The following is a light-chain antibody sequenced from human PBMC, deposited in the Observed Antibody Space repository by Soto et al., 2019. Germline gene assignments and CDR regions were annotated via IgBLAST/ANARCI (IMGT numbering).Light chain of an antibody. Sequence: EIVLTQSPGTLSLSPGERATLSCRARESVSSGYLAWYQQKPGQAPRLLIYGASSRATGIPDRFSGSVSGTDFTLTISRREPEDFAVYYCQHYGNSPLFSFGPGTKGDI. CDR2: GAS. CDR1: ESVSSGY. CDR3: QHYGNSPLFS. V-gene: IGKV3-20*01. J-gene: IGKJ3*01.